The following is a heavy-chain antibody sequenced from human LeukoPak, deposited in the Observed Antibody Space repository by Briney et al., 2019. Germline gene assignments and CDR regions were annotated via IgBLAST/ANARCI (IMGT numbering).Heavy chain of an antibody. V-gene: IGHV3-48*01. CDR2: ISSSSSTI. CDR3: ARDRAPGWESSGWDDY. D-gene: IGHD6-19*01. J-gene: IGHJ4*02. Sequence: QPGGSLRLSCAASGFTFSSYSMNWVRQAPGKGLEWVSYISSSSSTIYYADSVRGRFTISRDNAKNSLYLQMNSLRAEDTAVYYCARDRAPGWESSGWDDYWGQGTLVTVSS. CDR1: GFTFSSYS.